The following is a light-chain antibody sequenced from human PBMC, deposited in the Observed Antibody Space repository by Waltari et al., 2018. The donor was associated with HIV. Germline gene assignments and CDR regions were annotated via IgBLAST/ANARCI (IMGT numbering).Light chain of an antibody. CDR3: CSHTTTSTTYV. CDR1: SSDLFGYNY. V-gene: IGLV2-14*01. J-gene: IGLJ1*01. CDR2: EVS. Sequence: QSALTQPASVSGSPGQSITISCTGTSSDLFGYNYVSWYQNHPDKAPKLIIYEVSNRPSGVSNRFSGSKSGYTASLTISGLQAEDEADYYCCSHTTTSTTYVFGTGTKVTVL.